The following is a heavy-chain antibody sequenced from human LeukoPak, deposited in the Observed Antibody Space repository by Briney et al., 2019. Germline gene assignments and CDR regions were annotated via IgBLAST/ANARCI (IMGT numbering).Heavy chain of an antibody. CDR2: ISAYNGNT. Sequence: AASVKVSCKASGYTFTSYGISWVRQAPGQGLEWMGWISAYNGNTNYARKLQGRVTMTTDTSTSTAYMELRSLRSDDTAVYYCARVRRPTMIVVVYDAFDIWGQGTMVTVSS. CDR1: GYTFTSYG. D-gene: IGHD3-22*01. J-gene: IGHJ3*02. V-gene: IGHV1-18*01. CDR3: ARVRRPTMIVVVYDAFDI.